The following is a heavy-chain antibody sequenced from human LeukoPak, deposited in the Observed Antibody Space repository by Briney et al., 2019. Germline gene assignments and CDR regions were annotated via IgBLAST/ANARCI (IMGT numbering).Heavy chain of an antibody. D-gene: IGHD1-7*01. CDR1: GYTFTSYD. Sequence: ASVKVSCKASGYTFTSYDINWVRRATGQGLEWMGWMNPNSGNTGYAQKFQGRVTITRNTSISTAYMELSSLRSEDTAVYYCARVGNWNYDPSDYYYYMDVWGKGTTVTVSS. J-gene: IGHJ6*03. CDR2: MNPNSGNT. V-gene: IGHV1-8*03. CDR3: ARVGNWNYDPSDYYYYMDV.